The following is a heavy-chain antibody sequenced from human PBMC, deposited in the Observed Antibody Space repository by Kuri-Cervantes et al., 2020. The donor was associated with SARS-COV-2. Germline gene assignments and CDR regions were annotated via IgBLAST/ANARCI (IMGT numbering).Heavy chain of an antibody. CDR2: IYYSGST. Sequence: GSLRLSCTVSGGSISSYYWGWIRQPPGKGLEWIGSIYYSGSTYYNPPLKSRVTISVDTSKNQFSLKLSSVTAADTAVYYCARGSPSGWYRVYDYWGQGTLVTVSS. V-gene: IGHV4-39*07. CDR3: ARGSPSGWYRVYDY. D-gene: IGHD6-19*01. CDR1: GGSISSYY. J-gene: IGHJ4*02.